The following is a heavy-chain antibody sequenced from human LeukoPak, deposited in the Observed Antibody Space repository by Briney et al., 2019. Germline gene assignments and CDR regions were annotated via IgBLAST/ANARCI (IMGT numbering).Heavy chain of an antibody. D-gene: IGHD3-9*01. V-gene: IGHV4-59*08. CDR3: ARLFRYYDILTGYVPGAFDC. CDR1: GVSISSYY. Sequence: SETLSLTCAVSGVSISSYYWSWIRQPPGKGLEWIAYIYYSGSTNYNPSLKSRLAISLDTSNNQFSLKLSSVTAADTAVYYCARLFRYYDILTGYVPGAFDCWGQGTLVTVSS. J-gene: IGHJ4*02. CDR2: IYYSGST.